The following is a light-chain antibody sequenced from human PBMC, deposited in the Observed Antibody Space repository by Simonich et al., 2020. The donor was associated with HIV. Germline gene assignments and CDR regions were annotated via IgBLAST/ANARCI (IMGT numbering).Light chain of an antibody. V-gene: IGLV2-14*01. CDR2: DVR. CDR1: TSDLGFYNY. CDR3: SSYTTSSTYV. Sequence: QSALTQPASVSGSPGQSITISGTGSTSDLGFYNYVSWYHQRPGKVPELMIYDVRNRPAGLSNRFSGSQSGNTASLTISGLQAEDEADYYCSSYTTSSTYVFGTGTKVTVL. J-gene: IGLJ1*01.